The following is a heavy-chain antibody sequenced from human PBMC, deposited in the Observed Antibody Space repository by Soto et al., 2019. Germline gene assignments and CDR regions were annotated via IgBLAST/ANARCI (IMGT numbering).Heavy chain of an antibody. CDR3: ARDDVHCSGGRCYGVPMDV. CDR1: GGSISSYY. V-gene: IGHV4-59*08. J-gene: IGHJ6*03. D-gene: IGHD2-15*01. CDR2: IYYSGST. Sequence: SETLSLTCTGSGGSISSYYWSWIRQPPGQGREWIGYIYYSGSTNYNPSLKSRVTISVGTSKNQFSLKLSSVTAADTAVYYCARDDVHCSGGRCYGVPMDVWGKGTTVTVSS.